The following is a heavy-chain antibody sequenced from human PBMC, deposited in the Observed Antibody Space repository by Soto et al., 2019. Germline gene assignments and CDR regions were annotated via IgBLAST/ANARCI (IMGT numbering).Heavy chain of an antibody. CDR1: GYTFSSYG. D-gene: IGHD4-17*01. J-gene: IGHJ6*02. CDR3: ARDRATVTSHYGMDV. Sequence: QVQLVQSGAEVKKPGASVKVACKTSGYTFSSYGISWVRQAPGQGLEWMGWISAYNGNTNYAQKLQGRVTMTTDTSTSTAYMELRSLRSDDTAVYYCARDRATVTSHYGMDVWGPGTTVTVSS. CDR2: ISAYNGNT. V-gene: IGHV1-18*01.